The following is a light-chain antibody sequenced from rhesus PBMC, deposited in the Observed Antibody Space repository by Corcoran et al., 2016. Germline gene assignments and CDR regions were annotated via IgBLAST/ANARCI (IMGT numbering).Light chain of an antibody. CDR3: QQYATSPPT. V-gene: IGKV1S15*01. Sequence: DIQMTQSPSSLSASVGDTVTITCRASQDIINYLAWYQQKPGKAPKPLIYYTSDLESGVPSRFSGSGSGTNFTLTISSLQSEDLATYYCQQYATSPPTFGPGSRVEIK. CDR1: QDIINY. CDR2: YTS. J-gene: IGKJ1*01.